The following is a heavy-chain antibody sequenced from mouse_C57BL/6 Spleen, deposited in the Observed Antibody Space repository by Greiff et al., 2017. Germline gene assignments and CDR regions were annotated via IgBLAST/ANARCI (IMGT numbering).Heavy chain of an antibody. Sequence: QVQLQQPGAELVRPGTSVKLSCKASGYTFTSYWMHWVKQRPGQGLEWIGVIDPSDSYTNYNQKFKGKATLTVDTSSSTAYMQLSSLTSEDSAVYYCANSGTFAYWGQGTLVTVSA. CDR1: GYTFTSYW. D-gene: IGHD4-1*01. CDR3: ANSGTFAY. V-gene: IGHV1-59*01. J-gene: IGHJ3*01. CDR2: IDPSDSYT.